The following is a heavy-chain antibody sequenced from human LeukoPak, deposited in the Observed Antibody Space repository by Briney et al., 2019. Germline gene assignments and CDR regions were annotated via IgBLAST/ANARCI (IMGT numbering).Heavy chain of an antibody. CDR1: GFTFSSYS. CDR3: ASQYSSSWYWFDP. V-gene: IGHV3-48*02. CDR2: ISSSSTI. J-gene: IGHJ5*02. Sequence: GGSLRLSCAASGFTFSSYSMNWVRQAPGKGLEWVSYISSSSTIYYADSVKGRFTISRDNAKNSLYLQMNSLRDEDTAVYYCASQYSSSWYWFDPWGQGTRVTVSS. D-gene: IGHD6-13*01.